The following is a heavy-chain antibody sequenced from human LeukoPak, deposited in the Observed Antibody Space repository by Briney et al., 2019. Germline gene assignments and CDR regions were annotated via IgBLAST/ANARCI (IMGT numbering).Heavy chain of an antibody. V-gene: IGHV1-18*01. J-gene: IGHJ6*03. CDR2: ISAYNGNT. CDR1: GYTFTSYG. D-gene: IGHD4-17*01. Sequence: ASVKVSCKASGYTFTSYGISWVRQAPGQGLEWMGWISAYNGNTNYAQKLQGRVTMTTDTSTSTAYMELRSLRSDDTAVYYCARSTVTHYYYYYYYMDVWGKGTTVTVSS. CDR3: ARSTVTHYYYYYYYMDV.